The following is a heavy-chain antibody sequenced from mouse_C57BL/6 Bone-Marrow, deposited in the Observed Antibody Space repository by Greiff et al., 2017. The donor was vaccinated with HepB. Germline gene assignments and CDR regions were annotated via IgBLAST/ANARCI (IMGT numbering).Heavy chain of an antibody. CDR1: GYTFTSYW. Sequence: VQLQQPGAELVKPGASVKLSCKASGYTFTSYWMHWVKQRPGQGLEWIGMIHPNSGSTNYNEKFKSKATLTVDKSSSTAYMHLSSLTSEDSAVYYGEVKRTGTDSSDYWGQGTTLTVSS. CDR3: EVKRTGTDSSDY. V-gene: IGHV1-64*01. CDR2: IHPNSGST. J-gene: IGHJ2*01. D-gene: IGHD4-1*01.